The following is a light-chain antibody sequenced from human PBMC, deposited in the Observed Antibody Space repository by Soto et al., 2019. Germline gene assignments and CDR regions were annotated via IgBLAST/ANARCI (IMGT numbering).Light chain of an antibody. CDR1: SSNIGAGYG. CDR2: VNS. CDR3: QSYDSSLSGWG. J-gene: IGLJ3*02. Sequence: QSVLTQPPSVSGAPGQRVTISCTGNSSNIGAGYGVHWYQQLPGTAPKRLIYVNSNRPSGVPDRFSGSKSGTSASLAITGLQAEDEADYYCQSYDSSLSGWGFGGGTKVTVL. V-gene: IGLV1-40*01.